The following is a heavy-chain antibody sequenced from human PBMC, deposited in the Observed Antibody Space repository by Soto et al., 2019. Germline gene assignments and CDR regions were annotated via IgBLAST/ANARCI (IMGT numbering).Heavy chain of an antibody. CDR3: ARESVALTKDFDY. CDR1: GYTFIDYY. Sequence: QVQLLQSGAEVKKPGASVKVSCKASGYTFIDYYRHWVRQAPGQGPEWMGCINPKGGGTKYAQKFQDWVTMTWDTSISTAYMELNRLRSDDTAVYYCARESVALTKDFDYWGQGTLVTVSS. D-gene: IGHD2-21*02. CDR2: INPKGGGT. V-gene: IGHV1-2*04. J-gene: IGHJ4*02.